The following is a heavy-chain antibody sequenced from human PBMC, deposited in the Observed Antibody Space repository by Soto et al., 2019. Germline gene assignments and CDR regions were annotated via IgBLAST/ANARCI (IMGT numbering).Heavy chain of an antibody. V-gene: IGHV4-34*01. J-gene: IGHJ4*02. D-gene: IGHD1-26*01. CDR2: INHSGST. CDR1: GGSFSGYY. CDR3: ARGRGQYSGSYYGY. Sequence: QVQLQQWGAGLLKPSETLSLTCAVYGGSFSGYYWSWIRQPPGKGLEWIGEINHSGSTNYNPSLKSRVTISLDTSKNQFSLKLSSVTAADTAVYYCARGRGQYSGSYYGYWGQGTLVTVSS.